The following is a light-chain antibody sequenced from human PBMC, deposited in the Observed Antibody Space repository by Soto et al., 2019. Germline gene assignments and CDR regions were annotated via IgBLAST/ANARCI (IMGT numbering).Light chain of an antibody. CDR1: SSDVGGYNY. CDR2: DVN. CDR3: SSYTSSSTL. V-gene: IGLV2-14*01. Sequence: QSVLTQPASVSGSPGQSITISCTATSSDVGGYNYVSWYQQLPGKAPKLIIYDVNIRPSGVSNRFSGSKSGNTASLTISGLQAEDEADYYCSSYTSSSTLFGGGTKVTVL. J-gene: IGLJ2*01.